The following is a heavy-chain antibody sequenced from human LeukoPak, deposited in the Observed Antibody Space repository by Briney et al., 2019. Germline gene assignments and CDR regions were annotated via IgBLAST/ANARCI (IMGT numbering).Heavy chain of an antibody. CDR2: IYHSGST. V-gene: IGHV4-4*02. Sequence: SGTLSLTCAVSGASISSSNWWSWVRQPPGKGLEWIGEIYHSGSTNYNPSLKSRVTILVDKSKNQFSLKLSSVTAADTAVYYCARGEFDGGVYFDYWGQGTLVTVSS. J-gene: IGHJ4*02. CDR1: GASISSSNW. CDR3: ARGEFDGGVYFDY. D-gene: IGHD3-16*01.